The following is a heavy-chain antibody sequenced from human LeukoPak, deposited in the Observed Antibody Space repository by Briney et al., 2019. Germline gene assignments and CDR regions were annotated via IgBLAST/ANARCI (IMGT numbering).Heavy chain of an antibody. CDR3: ATLSVASSDVDH. Sequence: GGSLGLSCAVSGFSFSIYEMHWVRQAPGKGLEWVSTISSTGDTTHHADSVKGRFTISRDNAQNSLYLQMNNLRADDTAVYYCATLSVASSDVDHWGQGTLVTVSS. CDR1: GFSFSIYE. D-gene: IGHD6-19*01. V-gene: IGHV3-48*03. J-gene: IGHJ5*02. CDR2: ISSTGDTT.